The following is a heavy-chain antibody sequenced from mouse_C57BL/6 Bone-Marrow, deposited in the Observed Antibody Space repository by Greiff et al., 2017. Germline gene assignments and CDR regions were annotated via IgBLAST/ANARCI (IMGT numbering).Heavy chain of an antibody. CDR3: ARESTTVVAPYYFDY. D-gene: IGHD1-1*01. V-gene: IGHV3-6*01. J-gene: IGHJ2*01. Sequence: DVKLVESGPGLVKPSQSLSLTCSVTGYSITSGYYWNWIRQFPGNKLEWMGYISYDGSNNYNPSLKNRISITRDTSKNQFFLKLNSVTTEDTATYYSARESTTVVAPYYFDYWGQGTTLTVSS. CDR2: ISYDGSN. CDR1: GYSITSGYY.